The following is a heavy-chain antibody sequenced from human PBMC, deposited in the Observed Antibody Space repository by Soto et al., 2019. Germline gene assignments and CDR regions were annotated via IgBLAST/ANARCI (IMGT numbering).Heavy chain of an antibody. CDR3: ARRGGYSYGYYDYYGRVV. CDR1: GGSFSGYY. D-gene: IGHD5-18*01. V-gene: IGHV4-34*01. CDR2: INHSGST. Sequence: SETLSLTCAVYGGSFSGYYWSWIRQPPGKGLEWIGEINHSGSTNYNPSLKSRVTISVDTSKNQFSMKLSSVTAADTRGYYCARRGGYSYGYYDYYGRVVWGQGTTVTVSS. J-gene: IGHJ6*02.